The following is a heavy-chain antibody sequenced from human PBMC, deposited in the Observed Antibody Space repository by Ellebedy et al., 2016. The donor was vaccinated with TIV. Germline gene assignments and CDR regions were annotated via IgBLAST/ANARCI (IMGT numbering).Heavy chain of an antibody. Sequence: GESLKISXAASGFTFSSYAMSWVRQAPGKGLEWVSAISGSGGGTYYADSVKGRFIITRDNSKNTLYLQMNSLRVEDTAVYYCAKRRGSDFWSGRFDYWGQGTLVTVSS. CDR3: AKRRGSDFWSGRFDY. CDR1: GFTFSSYA. V-gene: IGHV3-23*01. J-gene: IGHJ4*02. CDR2: ISGSGGGT. D-gene: IGHD3-3*01.